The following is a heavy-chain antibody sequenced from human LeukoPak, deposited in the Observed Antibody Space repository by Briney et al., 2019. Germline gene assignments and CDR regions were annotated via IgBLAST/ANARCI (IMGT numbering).Heavy chain of an antibody. CDR3: GRQGYTGSHYFIDF. V-gene: IGHV4-4*07. D-gene: IGHD1-26*01. Sequence: SETLSLTCTVSSGSISSYHWGWVRQPPGKGLEWIGRIYTTGTTHFNPSLKSRLTMSVDTSTNQFSLNLTSVTAADTAVYYCGRQGYTGSHYFIDFWSQGTLVAVS. CDR1: SGSISSYH. CDR2: IYTTGTT. J-gene: IGHJ4*02.